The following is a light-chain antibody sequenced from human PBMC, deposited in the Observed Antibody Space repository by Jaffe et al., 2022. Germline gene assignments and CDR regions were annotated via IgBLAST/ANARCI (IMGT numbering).Light chain of an antibody. CDR2: ENN. V-gene: IGLV1-51*02. J-gene: IGLJ2*01. Sequence: QSVLTQPPSVSAAPGQKVTISCSGSSSNIGNNYVSWFQQVPGTAPKLLIFENNRRPSGIPDRFSGSKSGTSATLAITGLQTGDEADYYCGTWDSSLSGVVFGGGTKLAVL. CDR1: SSNIGNNY. CDR3: GTWDSSLSGVV.